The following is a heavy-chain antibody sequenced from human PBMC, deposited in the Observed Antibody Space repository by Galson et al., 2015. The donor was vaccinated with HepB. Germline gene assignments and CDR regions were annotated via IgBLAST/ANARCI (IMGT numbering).Heavy chain of an antibody. Sequence: SLRLSCAASGFTFSTYSMNWVRQAPGKGLEWVSSISSSSYYIYYADSVKGRFTISRDNAKNSLYLQMNSLRAEDTALYHCARDRILQNWGSDAFDIWGQGTMVTVSS. CDR1: GFTFSTYS. CDR2: ISSSSYYI. J-gene: IGHJ3*02. V-gene: IGHV3-21*04. D-gene: IGHD7-27*01. CDR3: ARDRILQNWGSDAFDI.